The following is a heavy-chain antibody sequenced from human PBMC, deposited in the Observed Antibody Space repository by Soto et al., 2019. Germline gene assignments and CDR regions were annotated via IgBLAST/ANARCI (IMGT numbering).Heavy chain of an antibody. Sequence: SETLSLTCLVSGVSVSAYTWSWVRQPANKGLEWIGRVFSSVSATYSPSLKSRVRISMDTPENRISLKLDSVTAADAGVYYCTRDGMTTGDTWGPGTLVTVSS. D-gene: IGHD2-21*02. CDR1: GVSVSAYT. CDR2: VFSSVSA. J-gene: IGHJ4*02. CDR3: TRDGMTTGDT. V-gene: IGHV4-4*07.